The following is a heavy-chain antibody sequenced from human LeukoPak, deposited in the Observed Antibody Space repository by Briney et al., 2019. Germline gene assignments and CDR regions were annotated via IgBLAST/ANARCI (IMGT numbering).Heavy chain of an antibody. CDR1: GFTFSTYA. CDR2: ISDSGGST. V-gene: IGHV3-23*01. CDR3: AKNRGATRGAFDY. D-gene: IGHD1-26*01. J-gene: IGHJ4*02. Sequence: GGSLRLSCAASGFTFSTYAMSWVRQAPGKGLEWVSGISDSGGSTYNADSVKGRFTLSRDNSKKTLYLQMNSLRAEDTAVYYCAKNRGATRGAFDYWGQGTLVTVSS.